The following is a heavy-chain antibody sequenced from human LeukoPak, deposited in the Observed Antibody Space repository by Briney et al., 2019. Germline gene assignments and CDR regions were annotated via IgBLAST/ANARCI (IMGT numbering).Heavy chain of an antibody. D-gene: IGHD3-22*01. CDR2: MNPNSGNT. J-gene: IGHJ4*02. V-gene: IGHV1-8*01. CDR3: ATPDKNYYDSSGYYPRPFDY. CDR1: GYTFTSYD. Sequence: ASVKVSCKASGYTFTSYDINWVRQATGQGLEWMGWMNPNSGNTGYAQKFQGRVTMTEDTSTDTAYMELSSLRSEDTAVYYCATPDKNYYDSSGYYPRPFDYWGQGTLVTVSS.